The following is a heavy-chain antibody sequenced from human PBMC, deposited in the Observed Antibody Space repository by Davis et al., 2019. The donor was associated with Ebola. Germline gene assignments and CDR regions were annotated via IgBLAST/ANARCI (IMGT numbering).Heavy chain of an antibody. CDR3: AREGRIFGCDY. V-gene: IGHV3-74*01. D-gene: IGHD3-3*01. Sequence: HTGGSLRLSCAASGFTFSSYAMSWVRQAPGKGLVWVSRIKTDGSMTGYGDSVQGRFTISRDNAKNTLYLQMNDLRAEDTAVYYCAREGRIFGCDYWGQGALVTVSS. J-gene: IGHJ4*02. CDR1: GFTFSSYA. CDR2: IKTDGSMT.